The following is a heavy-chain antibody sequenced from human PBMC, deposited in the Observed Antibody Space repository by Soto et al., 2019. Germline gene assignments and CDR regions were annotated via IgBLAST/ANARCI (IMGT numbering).Heavy chain of an antibody. CDR2: IVVGSGNT. J-gene: IGHJ4*02. CDR3: ARRTPHDWNYPFDY. CDR1: GFTFTTSA. D-gene: IGHD1-7*01. V-gene: IGHV1-58*01. Sequence: SVKVSCKASGFTFTTSAVQWLRLARGQRLEWIGWIVVGSGNTNYAQKFHERVTITRDMSTSTAYMELSSLRSEDTAVYFCARRTPHDWNYPFDYWGLGTPVTVSS.